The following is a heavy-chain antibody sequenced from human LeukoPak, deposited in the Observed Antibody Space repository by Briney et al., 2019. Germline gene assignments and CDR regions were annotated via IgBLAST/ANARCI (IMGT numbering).Heavy chain of an antibody. CDR3: ARVPAVAAIGWFDP. V-gene: IGHV1-18*01. Sequence: ASVKVSYKASGYTFTSYGISWVRQAPGQGLEWMGWISAYNGNTNYAQKLQGRVTMTTDTSTSTAYMELRSLRSDDTAVYYCARVPAVAAIGWFDPWGQGTLVTVSS. CDR1: GYTFTSYG. J-gene: IGHJ5*02. D-gene: IGHD2-15*01. CDR2: ISAYNGNT.